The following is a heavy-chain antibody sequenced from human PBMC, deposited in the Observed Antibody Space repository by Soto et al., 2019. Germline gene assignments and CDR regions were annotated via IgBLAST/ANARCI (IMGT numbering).Heavy chain of an antibody. D-gene: IGHD3-3*01. Sequence: PGGSLRLSCAASGFTFSSYWMSWVRQAPGKGLEWVANIKQDGSEKYYVDSVKGRFTISRDNAKNSLYLQMNSLRAEDTAVYYCARDQIITIFGVVYPGSYYYGMDVWGQGTTVTVSS. CDR2: IKQDGSEK. J-gene: IGHJ6*02. V-gene: IGHV3-7*01. CDR1: GFTFSSYW. CDR3: ARDQIITIFGVVYPGSYYYGMDV.